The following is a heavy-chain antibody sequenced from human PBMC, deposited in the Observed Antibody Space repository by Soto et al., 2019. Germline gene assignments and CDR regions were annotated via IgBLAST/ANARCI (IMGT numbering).Heavy chain of an antibody. CDR3: ARAQTIFGIITVFDY. CDR2: IYYSGST. CDR1: GGSINSGGYY. V-gene: IGHV4-31*03. Sequence: LSLTCTVSGGSINSGGYYWSWIRQHPGKGLEWIGYIYYSGSTYYNPSLKSRVTISVDTSKNQFSLKLTSVTAADTAVYFCARAQTIFGIITVFDYWGQGTLVTVSS. D-gene: IGHD3-3*01. J-gene: IGHJ4*02.